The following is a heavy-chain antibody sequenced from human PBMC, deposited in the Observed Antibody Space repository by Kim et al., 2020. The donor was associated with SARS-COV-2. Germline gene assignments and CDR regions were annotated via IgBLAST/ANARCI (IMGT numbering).Heavy chain of an antibody. D-gene: IGHD3-16*01. Sequence: VKCRLTISRDKSKNTLYLQRNSLRAEDTAVYYCAYQVWVIADRADYWGQGTLVTVSS. V-gene: IGHV3-23*02. J-gene: IGHJ4*02. CDR3: AYQVWVIADRADY.